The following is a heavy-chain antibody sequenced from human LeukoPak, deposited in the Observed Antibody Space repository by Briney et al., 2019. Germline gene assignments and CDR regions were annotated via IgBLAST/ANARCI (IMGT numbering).Heavy chain of an antibody. V-gene: IGHV3-23*01. J-gene: IGHJ4*02. D-gene: IGHD3-22*01. CDR3: AIHPYYDSSGYPYYFDY. Sequence: AGGSLRLSCAASGFTFSGYAMSWVRQAPGKGLEWVSVISGSGGSTYYADSVKGRFTISRDNSKNTLFLQMNSLRAEDTAVYYCAIHPYYDSSGYPYYFDYWGQGTLVTVSS. CDR2: ISGSGGST. CDR1: GFTFSGYA.